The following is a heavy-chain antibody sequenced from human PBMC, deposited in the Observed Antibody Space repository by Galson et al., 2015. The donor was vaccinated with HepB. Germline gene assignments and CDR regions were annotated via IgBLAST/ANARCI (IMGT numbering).Heavy chain of an antibody. CDR2: INHSGST. CDR1: GGSFSGYY. Sequence: SETLSLTCAVYGGSFSGYYWSWIRQPPGKGLEWIGEINHSGSTNYNPSLKSRVTISVDTSKNQFSLKLSSVTAADTAVYYCARGRRGVVVSFDYWGQGTLVTVSS. CDR3: ARGRRGVVVSFDY. D-gene: IGHD3-22*01. V-gene: IGHV4-34*01. J-gene: IGHJ4*02.